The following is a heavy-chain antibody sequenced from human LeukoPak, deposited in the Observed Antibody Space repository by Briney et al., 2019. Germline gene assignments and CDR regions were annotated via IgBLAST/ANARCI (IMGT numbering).Heavy chain of an antibody. CDR3: ARSSVVAAAGPYYFDY. J-gene: IGHJ4*02. CDR1: GGTLISYA. D-gene: IGHD6-13*01. V-gene: IGHV1-69*06. CDR2: IIPIFGTA. Sequence: ASVKVSFKSSGGTLISYAISWVRQAPGQGLAGMGGIIPIFGTANYAQKFQGRVTITADKSTSTAYMELSSLRSEDTAVYYCARSSVVAAAGPYYFDYWGQGTLVTVSS.